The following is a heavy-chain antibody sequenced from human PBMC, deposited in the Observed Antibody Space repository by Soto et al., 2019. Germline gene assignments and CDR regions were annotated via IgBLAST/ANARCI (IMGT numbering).Heavy chain of an antibody. Sequence: GASVKVSCKASGYTFNSYGISWVRQATGQGLEWMGRIIPILGIANYAQKFQGRVTITADKSTSTAYMELSSLRSEDTAVYYCAREYSGYTDYWGQGTLVTVSS. D-gene: IGHD5-12*01. CDR2: IIPILGIA. CDR1: GYTFNSYG. CDR3: AREYSGYTDY. J-gene: IGHJ4*02. V-gene: IGHV1-69*04.